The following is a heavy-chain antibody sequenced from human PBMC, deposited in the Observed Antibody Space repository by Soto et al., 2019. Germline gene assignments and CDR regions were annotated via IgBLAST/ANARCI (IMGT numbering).Heavy chain of an antibody. V-gene: IGHV4-34*01. CDR1: GGSFSGYY. J-gene: IGHJ4*02. CDR2: INHSGST. D-gene: IGHD1-20*01. Sequence: TSETLSLTCAVYGGSFSGYYWSWIRQPPGKGLEWTGEINHSGSTNYNPSLKSRVTISVDTSKNQFSLKLSSVTAADTAVYYCARLGGASENNWNDERVYYFDYWGQGTLVTVSS. CDR3: ARLGGASENNWNDERVYYFDY.